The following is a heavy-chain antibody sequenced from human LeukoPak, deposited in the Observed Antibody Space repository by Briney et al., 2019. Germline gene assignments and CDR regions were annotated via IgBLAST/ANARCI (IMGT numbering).Heavy chain of an antibody. V-gene: IGHV4-34*01. Sequence: SETLSLTCAVYGGSFSGYYWSWIRQPPGKGLEWIGEINHSGSTNYNPSLKSRVTISVDTSKNQFSLRLNSVTAADTAVYYCARDRGKWPHDAFDIWGQGTMVTVSS. CDR1: GGSFSGYY. D-gene: IGHD5-12*01. CDR3: ARDRGKWPHDAFDI. CDR2: INHSGST. J-gene: IGHJ3*02.